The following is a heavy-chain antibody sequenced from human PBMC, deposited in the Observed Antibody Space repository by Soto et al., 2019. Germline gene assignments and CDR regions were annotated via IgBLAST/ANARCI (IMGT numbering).Heavy chain of an antibody. J-gene: IGHJ2*01. CDR1: GFTFSSYS. V-gene: IGHV3-48*01. Sequence: VQLVESGGGLVQPGGSLRLSCAASGFTFSSYSMNWVRQAPGKGLEWVSYISSSSSTIYYADSVKGRFTISRDNAKNSLYLQMNSLRAEDTAVYYCARAGTTGDWYFDLWGRGTLVTVSS. CDR2: ISSSSSTI. CDR3: ARAGTTGDWYFDL. D-gene: IGHD4-17*01.